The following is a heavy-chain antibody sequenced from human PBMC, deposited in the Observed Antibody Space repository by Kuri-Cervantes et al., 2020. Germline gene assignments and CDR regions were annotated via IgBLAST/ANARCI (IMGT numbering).Heavy chain of an antibody. V-gene: IGHV3-11*01. J-gene: IGHJ4*02. Sequence: GESLKISCAASGFTFSDYYMSWIRQAPGKGLEWVSYISSSGSTIYYADSVKGRFTISRDNAKSSLYLQMNSLRAEDTAVYYCARDLDSSSLLDYWGQGNLVTVSS. CDR2: ISSSGSTI. CDR1: GFTFSDYY. CDR3: ARDLDSSSLLDY. D-gene: IGHD6-13*01.